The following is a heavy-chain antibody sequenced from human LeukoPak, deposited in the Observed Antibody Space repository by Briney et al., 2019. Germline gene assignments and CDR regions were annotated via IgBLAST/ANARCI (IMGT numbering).Heavy chain of an antibody. CDR2: ISDIGSI. V-gene: IGHV4-59*08. CDR3: AGHHPRNTVDF. D-gene: IGHD2/OR15-2a*01. J-gene: IGHJ4*02. Sequence: SETLSLTCTVSGDSITSYYWSWIRQPPGKGLEWIAYISDIGSINYNPSLKSRVTISLDTSKNQFSLKLSSVTAADTAVYYCAGHHPRNTVDFWGQGTLVTVSS. CDR1: GDSITSYY.